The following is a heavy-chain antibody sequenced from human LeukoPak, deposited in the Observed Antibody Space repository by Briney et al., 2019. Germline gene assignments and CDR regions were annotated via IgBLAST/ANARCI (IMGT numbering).Heavy chain of an antibody. Sequence: SETLSLTCAVYGGSFSGYYWSWIRQPPGKGLEWIGEINHSGSTNYNPALKSRVTISVDTSKNQFSLKLSSVTAADTAVYYCARGYLFRGLCLQPRGEAFDIWGQGTMVTVSS. CDR1: GGSFSGYY. V-gene: IGHV4-34*01. D-gene: IGHD5-24*01. CDR3: ARGYLFRGLCLQPRGEAFDI. CDR2: INHSGST. J-gene: IGHJ3*02.